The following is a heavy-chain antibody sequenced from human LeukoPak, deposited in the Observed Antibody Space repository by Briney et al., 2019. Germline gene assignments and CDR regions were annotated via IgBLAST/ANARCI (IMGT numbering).Heavy chain of an antibody. J-gene: IGHJ4*02. CDR1: GGSISSYY. D-gene: IGHD6-6*01. CDR2: IYYSGST. V-gene: IGHV4-59*01. CDR3: ARGSIAVRRDFDY. Sequence: SETLSLTCTVSGGSISSYYWSWNRQPPGKGLDWIGYIYYSGSTNYNPSLKSRVTISVDTSKNQFSLKLSSVTAADTAVYYCARGSIAVRRDFDYWGQGTLVTVSS.